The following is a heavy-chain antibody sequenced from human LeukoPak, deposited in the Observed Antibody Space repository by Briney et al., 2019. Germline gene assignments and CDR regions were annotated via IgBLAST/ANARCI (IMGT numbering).Heavy chain of an antibody. D-gene: IGHD2-2*01. V-gene: IGHV1-46*01. J-gene: IGHJ4*02. CDR3: ARGGSLICSSTSCLVDY. Sequence: ASVKVSCKASGYTFTSYYMHWVRQAPGQGLEWMGTINPSGGSTSYAQKFQGRVTMTRDMSTSTVYMELSSLRSEDTAVYYCARGGSLICSSTSCLVDYWGQGTLVTVSS. CDR1: GYTFTSYY. CDR2: INPSGGST.